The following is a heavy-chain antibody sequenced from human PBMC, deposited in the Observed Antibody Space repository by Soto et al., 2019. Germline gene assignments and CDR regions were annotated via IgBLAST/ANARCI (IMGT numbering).Heavy chain of an antibody. CDR2: INPNSGGT. V-gene: IGHV1-2*04. D-gene: IGHD6-6*01. Sequence: QVQLVQSGAEVKKPGASVKVSCKASGYTFTGYYMHWVRQAPGQGLEWMGWINPNSGGTNYAQKFQGWVTMTRDTSLSHAHMELRRLRSDDTGVYYWARGAPSRIAALNWFDPWGQGTLVTVSS. J-gene: IGHJ5*02. CDR3: ARGAPSRIAALNWFDP. CDR1: GYTFTGYY.